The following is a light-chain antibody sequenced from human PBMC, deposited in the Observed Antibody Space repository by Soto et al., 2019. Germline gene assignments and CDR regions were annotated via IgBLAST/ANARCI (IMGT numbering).Light chain of an antibody. CDR3: SSYARGNTYV. Sequence: QAVVTQPASVSGSPGQSITISCTGTSSDVGGYNYVSWYQQHPGKAPKLMIYDVTNRPSGVSYRFSGSKSGNTASLTISGLQAEDEGDYYCSSYARGNTYVFGTGTKVTVL. J-gene: IGLJ1*01. CDR1: SSDVGGYNY. CDR2: DVT. V-gene: IGLV2-14*01.